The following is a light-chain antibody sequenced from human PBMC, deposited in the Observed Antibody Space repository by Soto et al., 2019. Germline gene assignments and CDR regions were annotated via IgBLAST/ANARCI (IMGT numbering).Light chain of an antibody. CDR2: AAS. J-gene: IGKJ1*01. CDR3: LQHNIYPWT. Sequence: DIQMTQSPSSLPASVGDRLTITCRASQGIRNDLGWYQQKPGKAPKRLIYAASNLQSGVPSRFSGSGYRTELTLTIIILQPEDCATYYCLQHNIYPWTFGQGTKVEIK. CDR1: QGIRND. V-gene: IGKV1-17*01.